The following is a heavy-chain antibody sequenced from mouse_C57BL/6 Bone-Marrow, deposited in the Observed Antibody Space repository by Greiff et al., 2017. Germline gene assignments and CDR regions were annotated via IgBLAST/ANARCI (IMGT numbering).Heavy chain of an antibody. Sequence: EVQGVESGAELVRPGASVKLSCTASGFNIKDDYMHWVKQRPEQGLEWIGWIDPENGDTEYASKFQGKATITADTSSNTAYLQLSSLTSEDTAVYYCTTLDTTVVATGYWGQGTTLTVSS. CDR1: GFNIKDDY. V-gene: IGHV14-4*01. D-gene: IGHD1-1*01. J-gene: IGHJ2*01. CDR3: TTLDTTVVATGY. CDR2: IDPENGDT.